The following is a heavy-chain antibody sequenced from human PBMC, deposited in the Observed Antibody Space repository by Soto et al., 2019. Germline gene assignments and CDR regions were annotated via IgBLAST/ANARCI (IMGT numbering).Heavy chain of an antibody. CDR1: GFTFSSYG. J-gene: IGHJ4*02. V-gene: IGHV3-30*18. D-gene: IGHD2-21*01. Sequence: PGGSLRLSCAASGFTFSSYGMHWVRQAPGKGLEWVAVISYDGSNKYYADSVKGRFTISRDNSKNTLYLQMNSLRAEDTAVYYCAKVLFWPDYWGQGTLVTVSS. CDR3: AKVLFWPDY. CDR2: ISYDGSNK.